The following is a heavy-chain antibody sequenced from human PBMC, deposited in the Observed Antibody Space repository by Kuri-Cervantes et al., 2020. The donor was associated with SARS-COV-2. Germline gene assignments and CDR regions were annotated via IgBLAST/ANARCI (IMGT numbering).Heavy chain of an antibody. CDR3: ARGTGSYYDFWSGSNFDY. J-gene: IGHJ4*02. D-gene: IGHD3-3*01. CDR2: IYYGGST. CDR1: GGSISSYY. Sequence: SETLSLTCTVSGGSISSYYWSWIRQPPGKGLEWIGYIYYGGSTNYNPSLKSRVTISVDTSKNQFSLKLSSVTAADTAVYYCARGTGSYYDFWSGSNFDYWGQGTLVTVSS. V-gene: IGHV4-59*12.